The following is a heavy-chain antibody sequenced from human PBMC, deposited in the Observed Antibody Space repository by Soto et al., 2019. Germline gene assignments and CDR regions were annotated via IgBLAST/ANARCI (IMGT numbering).Heavy chain of an antibody. CDR3: ARKPMNTHAFDI. V-gene: IGHV4-59*01. J-gene: IGHJ3*02. CDR2: IYYTGDT. Sequence: SETLSLTCTASGGSISTYYWTWIRQPPGKGLEWIGYIYYTGDTYYNPSLKSRVTKSVDTSKNQFSLKLSSVTAADTAVYYCARKPMNTHAFDIWGQGTMVTVS. CDR1: GGSISTYY.